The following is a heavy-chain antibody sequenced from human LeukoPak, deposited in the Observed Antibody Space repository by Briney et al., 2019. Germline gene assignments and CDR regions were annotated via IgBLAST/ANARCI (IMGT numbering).Heavy chain of an antibody. D-gene: IGHD3-10*01. CDR1: GFTFSRFW. J-gene: IGHJ3*02. CDR2: IKHDGSQK. Sequence: GGSLRLSCAASGFTFSRFWMSWAREAPGKGLEWVANIKHDGSQKYYVDSAKGRFTISRDNAKNSVYLQMNSLTAEDTAVYYCARDGMGGIKAFDMWGQGTMVTVSS. CDR3: ARDGMGGIKAFDM. V-gene: IGHV3-7*05.